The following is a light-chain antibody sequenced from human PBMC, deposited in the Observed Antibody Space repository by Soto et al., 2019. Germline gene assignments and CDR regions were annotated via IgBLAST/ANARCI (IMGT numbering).Light chain of an antibody. V-gene: IGKV1-5*01. Sequence: DIQMTQSPSTLSASVGDRVTITCRACQSISSWLAWYQQKPGKAPKLLIYDASSLESGVPSRFSGSGSGTEFTLTISSLQPDDFATYYCQHYNSYSEAFGQGTRLEIK. CDR1: QSISSW. CDR2: DAS. J-gene: IGKJ5*01. CDR3: QHYNSYSEA.